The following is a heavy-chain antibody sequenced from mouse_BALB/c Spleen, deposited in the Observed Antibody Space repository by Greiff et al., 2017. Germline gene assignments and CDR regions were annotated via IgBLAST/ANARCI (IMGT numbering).Heavy chain of an antibody. CDR3: ARCQFITTVEDAMDY. V-gene: IGHV1-14*01. D-gene: IGHD1-1*01. Sequence: EVQLQQSGPELVKPGASVKMSCKASGYTFTSYVMHWVKQKPGQGLEWIGYINPYNDGTKYNEKFKGKATLTSDKSSSTAYMELSSLTSEDSAVYYCARCQFITTVEDAMDYWGQGTSVTVSS. CDR1: GYTFTSYV. J-gene: IGHJ4*01. CDR2: INPYNDGT.